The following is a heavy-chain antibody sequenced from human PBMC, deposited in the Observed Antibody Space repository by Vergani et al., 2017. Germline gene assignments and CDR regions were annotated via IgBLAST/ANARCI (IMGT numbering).Heavy chain of an antibody. CDR1: GGSISSGDYY. V-gene: IGHV4-30-4*08. Sequence: QVQLQESGPGLVKPSQTLSLTCTVSGGSISSGDYYWSWIRQPPGKGLEWIGSIYHSGSTYYNPSLKSRVTISVDTSKNQFSLKLSSVTAADTAVYYCARHTFTCGGVIVTYFDYWGQGSLVTVSS. CDR3: ARHTFTCGGVIVTYFDY. D-gene: IGHD3-16*02. J-gene: IGHJ4*02. CDR2: IYHSGST.